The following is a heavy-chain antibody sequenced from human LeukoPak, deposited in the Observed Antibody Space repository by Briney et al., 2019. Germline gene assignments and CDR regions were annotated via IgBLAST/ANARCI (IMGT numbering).Heavy chain of an antibody. CDR1: GGSISSGGYS. CDR3: ASSNYHI. V-gene: IGHV4-30-2*01. J-gene: IGHJ3*02. D-gene: IGHD5-24*01. Sequence: SQTLSLTCAVSGGSISSGGYSWSWIRQPPGKGLEWIGYIYHSGSTYYNPSLKSRVTISVDRSKNQFSLKLSSVTAADTAVYYCASSNYHIWGQGTMVTVSS. CDR2: IYHSGST.